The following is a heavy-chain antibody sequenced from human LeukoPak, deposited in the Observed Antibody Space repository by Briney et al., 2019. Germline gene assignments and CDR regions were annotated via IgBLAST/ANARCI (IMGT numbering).Heavy chain of an antibody. V-gene: IGHV3-23*01. Sequence: QPGRSLRLSCAASGFTFSTYAMTWVRQAPGKGLEWVSTLTSSGDTTFYADSVMGRFTISRDNSKNTLSLQVNSLRAEDTAIYYCAKLGGGSSWYCDYWGQGTLVTVSS. CDR2: LTSSGDTT. J-gene: IGHJ4*02. CDR3: AKLGGGSSWYCDY. D-gene: IGHD6-13*01. CDR1: GFTFSTYA.